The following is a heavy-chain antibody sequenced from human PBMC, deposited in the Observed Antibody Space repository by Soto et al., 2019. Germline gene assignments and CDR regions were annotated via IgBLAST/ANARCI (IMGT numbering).Heavy chain of an antibody. J-gene: IGHJ5*02. V-gene: IGHV3-30*18. CDR2: ISYDGSNK. CDR3: VKSRIAVAGTVYFDP. Sequence: QVQLVESGGGVVQPGRSRRLSCAASGFTFSSYGMHWVRQAPGKGLEWVAVISYDGSNKYYADSVKGRFTISRDNSKNTLYLQMNSLRAEDTAVYYCVKSRIAVAGTVYFDPWGQGTLVTVSS. D-gene: IGHD6-19*01. CDR1: GFTFSSYG.